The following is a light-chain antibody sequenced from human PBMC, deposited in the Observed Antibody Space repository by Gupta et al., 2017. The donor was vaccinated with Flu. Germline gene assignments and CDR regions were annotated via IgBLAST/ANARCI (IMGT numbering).Light chain of an antibody. V-gene: IGKV4-1*01. CDR2: WAS. Sequence: SVGWRATINCKSSQSVLYSSNNKNYLAWYQQKPGQPPKLLIYWASTRESGVPDRFSGSGSGTDFTITISSLQAEDVAVYYCQHDDTAPLTFGQGTKVEIK. J-gene: IGKJ1*01. CDR3: QHDDTAPLT. CDR1: QSVLYSSNNKNY.